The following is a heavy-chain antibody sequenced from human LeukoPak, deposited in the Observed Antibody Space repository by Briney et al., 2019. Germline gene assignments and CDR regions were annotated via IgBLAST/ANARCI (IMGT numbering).Heavy chain of an antibody. J-gene: IGHJ4*02. CDR2: ISSSSST. CDR1: GFSFSDYY. CDR3: ARENWYSSDWYRLDH. D-gene: IGHD6-19*01. V-gene: IGHV3-11*05. Sequence: VGSLGLSSAASGFSFSDYYMSWIRQAPGKGLEWVSYISSSSSTNYADSVKGRFTISRDNAKNSLYLQMNSLRAEDTAVYYCARENWYSSDWYRLDHWGQGTVVTVSS.